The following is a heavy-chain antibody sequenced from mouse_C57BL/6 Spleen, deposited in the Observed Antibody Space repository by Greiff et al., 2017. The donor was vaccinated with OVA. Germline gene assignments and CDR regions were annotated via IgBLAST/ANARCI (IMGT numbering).Heavy chain of an antibody. D-gene: IGHD3-1*01. Sequence: VQLQQPGAELVKPGASVKLSCKASGYTFTSYWMHWVKQRPGQGLEWIGMIHPNSGSTNYNEKFKSKATLTADKSSSTAYMQLSSLTSEDSAVYYCARAQLSPYAMDYWGQGTSVAVSS. CDR2: IHPNSGST. CDR3: ARAQLSPYAMDY. J-gene: IGHJ4*01. V-gene: IGHV1-64*01. CDR1: GYTFTSYW.